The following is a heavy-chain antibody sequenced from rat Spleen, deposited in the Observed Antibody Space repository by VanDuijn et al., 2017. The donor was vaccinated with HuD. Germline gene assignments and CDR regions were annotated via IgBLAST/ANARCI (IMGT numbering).Heavy chain of an antibody. CDR1: GFTFSSFA. Sequence: EVQLVESGGGLVQPGRSMKLSCAASGFTFSSFAMAWVRQAPTKGLEWVASISYDGGNTYYRDSVKGRFTISRENAKSSLYLQMDSLRSEDTSTYYCAKDMGAHWYFDFWGPGTMVTVSS. CDR3: AKDMGAHWYFDF. CDR2: ISYDGGNT. V-gene: IGHV5-20*01. D-gene: IGHD5-1*01. J-gene: IGHJ1*01.